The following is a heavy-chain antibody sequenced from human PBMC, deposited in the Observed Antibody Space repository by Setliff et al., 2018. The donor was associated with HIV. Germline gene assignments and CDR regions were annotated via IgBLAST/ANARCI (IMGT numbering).Heavy chain of an antibody. CDR2: INTHNGNT. J-gene: IGHJ5*02. Sequence: GASVKVSCKASGYIFTTFGFSWVRQAPGQGLEWMGWINTHNGNTHYAQRFQGRVTMTRDTSTTTAYMELRGLRSDDTAVYYCARATGAADLWGQGTKVTVSS. V-gene: IGHV1-18*01. CDR3: ARATGAADL. D-gene: IGHD6-13*01. CDR1: GYIFTTFG.